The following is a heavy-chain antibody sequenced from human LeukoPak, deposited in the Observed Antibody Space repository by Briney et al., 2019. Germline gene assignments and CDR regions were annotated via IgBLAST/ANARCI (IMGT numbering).Heavy chain of an antibody. Sequence: GESLRLSCAASGFTFSDYYMSWIRQAPGKGLEWVSYISSSGSTIYYADSVKGRFTISRDNAKNSLYLQMNSLRAEDTAVYYCAKVVIAISAYFDYWGQGTLVTVSS. CDR3: AKVVIAISAYFDY. V-gene: IGHV3-11*01. CDR1: GFTFSDYY. CDR2: ISSSGSTI. D-gene: IGHD3-22*01. J-gene: IGHJ4*02.